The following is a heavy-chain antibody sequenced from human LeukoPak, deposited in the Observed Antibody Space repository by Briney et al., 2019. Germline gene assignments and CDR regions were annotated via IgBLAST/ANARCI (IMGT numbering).Heavy chain of an antibody. CDR1: GGSMGTSSYY. D-gene: IGHD2-15*01. Sequence: SETLSLTCTVSGGSMGTSSYYWSWIRQPPGKGLEWIGYIYYSGSTNYNPSLKSRVTISVDTSKNQFSLKLSSVTAADTAVYYCARGTKGYCSGGSCYVFRQDAFDIWGQGTMVTVSS. V-gene: IGHV4-61*01. CDR3: ARGTKGYCSGGSCYVFRQDAFDI. CDR2: IYYSGST. J-gene: IGHJ3*02.